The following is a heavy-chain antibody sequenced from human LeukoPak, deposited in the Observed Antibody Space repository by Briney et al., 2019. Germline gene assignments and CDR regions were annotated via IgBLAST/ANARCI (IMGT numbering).Heavy chain of an antibody. CDR1: GGSFNYY. J-gene: IGHJ3*01. D-gene: IGHD2-21*02. CDR3: AKSLYCGDDCF. CDR2: INDRGIT. Sequence: PSETLSLTCAVYGGSFNYYWSWIRQPPGKGLEWIGEINDRGITKYNPSLKSRVSISVDTSKNQFSLKLSSVTAADTAIYYCAKSLYCGDDCFWGPGTVLTVSS. V-gene: IGHV4-34*01.